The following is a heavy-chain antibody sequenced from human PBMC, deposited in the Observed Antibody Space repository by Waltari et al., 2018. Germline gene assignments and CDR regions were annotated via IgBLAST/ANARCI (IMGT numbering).Heavy chain of an antibody. CDR2: IIPIFGTA. CDR3: ATRGYSYGYDYFDY. D-gene: IGHD5-18*01. CDR1: GGTFSSYA. V-gene: IGHV1-69*01. Sequence: QVQLVQSGAEVKKPGSSVKVSCKASGGTFSSYAISWVRQAPGQGLEWVGGIIPIFGTANDAQKFQGRVTITADESTSTAYMELSSLRSEDTAVYYCATRGYSYGYDYFDYWGQGTLVTVSS. J-gene: IGHJ4*02.